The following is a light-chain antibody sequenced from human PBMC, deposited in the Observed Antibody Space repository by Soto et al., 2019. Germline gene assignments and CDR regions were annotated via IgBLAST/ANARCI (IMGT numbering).Light chain of an antibody. CDR2: ATS. J-gene: IGKJ2*01. Sequence: DIQMTQSPSSLSASVGDRVTITCRASQSISTYLNWYQHKPGKAPKLLIHATSTLQSGVPSRFSGSGSETDFTLTISSLQPEDFATYSCQQSYNTPYTFGQGAKVEIK. CDR1: QSISTY. V-gene: IGKV1-39*01. CDR3: QQSYNTPYT.